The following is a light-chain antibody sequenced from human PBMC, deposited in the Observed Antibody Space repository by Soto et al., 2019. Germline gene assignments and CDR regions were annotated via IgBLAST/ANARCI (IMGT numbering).Light chain of an antibody. Sequence: EIVLRQSPGTLSLSPGERATLSCRASQSVSSNSLAWYQQKPGQAPRLLIYGASSRASGIPDRFSGSGSGTDFTLTISRLEPEDFAVYYCQQCDTSRTWTFGQGTKVDIK. CDR1: QSVSSNS. CDR2: GAS. J-gene: IGKJ1*01. CDR3: QQCDTSRTWT. V-gene: IGKV3-20*01.